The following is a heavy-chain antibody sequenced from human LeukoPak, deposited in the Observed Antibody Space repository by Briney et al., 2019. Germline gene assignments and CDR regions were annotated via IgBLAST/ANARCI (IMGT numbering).Heavy chain of an antibody. CDR1: GYTFTSYY. D-gene: IGHD1-26*01. CDR2: INPIGGST. Sequence: ASVKVSCKASGYTFTSYYMHWVRQAPGQGLEWMGLINPIGGSTGYAQKFQGRVTMTRDMSTSTDYMELSSLRSEDTAIYYCARDNSVGDNAWWFDPWDQGTLVTVSS. V-gene: IGHV1-46*01. J-gene: IGHJ5*02. CDR3: ARDNSVGDNAWWFDP.